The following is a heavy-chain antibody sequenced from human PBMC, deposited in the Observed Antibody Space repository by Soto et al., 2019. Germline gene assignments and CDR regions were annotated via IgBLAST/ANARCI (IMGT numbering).Heavy chain of an antibody. V-gene: IGHV3-15*01. D-gene: IGHD5-12*01. CDR1: GFTFSNAW. CDR3: TTAGGYSGYDLDY. CDR2: IKSKTDGGTT. J-gene: IGHJ4*02. Sequence: GGSLRLSCAASGFTFSNAWMSWVRQAPGKGLEWVGRIKSKTDGGTTDYAAPVKGRFTISRDDSKNTLYLQMNSLKTEDTVVYYCTTAGGYSGYDLDYWGQGTLVTVSS.